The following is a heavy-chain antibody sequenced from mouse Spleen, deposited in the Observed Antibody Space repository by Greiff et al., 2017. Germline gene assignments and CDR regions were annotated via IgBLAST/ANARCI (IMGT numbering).Heavy chain of an antibody. D-gene: IGHD1-1*01. CDR1: GFSLTSYG. V-gene: IGHV2-6*01. Sequence: QVQLKESGPGLVAPSQSLSITCTVSGFSLTSYGVDWVRQSPGKGLEWLGVIWGGGSTNYNSALKSRLSISKDNSKSQVFLKMNSLQTDDTAMYYCASDLDTTGYAMDYWGQGTSVTVSS. CDR2: IWGGGST. CDR3: ASDLDTTGYAMDY. J-gene: IGHJ4*01.